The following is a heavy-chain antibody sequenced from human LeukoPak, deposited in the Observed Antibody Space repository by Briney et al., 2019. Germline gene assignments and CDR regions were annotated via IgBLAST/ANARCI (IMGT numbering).Heavy chain of an antibody. J-gene: IGHJ4*02. V-gene: IGHV3-23*01. CDR3: ANRGFVIRVILVGFHKEAYYFDS. CDR2: ISGSGGGT. CDR1: GITVSNYG. Sequence: GGSLRLSCAVSGITVSNYGMSWVRQAPGKGLEWVAGISGSGGGTNYADSVKGRFTISRDNFKNTLYLQMNSLRAEDTAVYFCANRGFVIRVILVGFHKEAYYFDSWGQGALVTVSS. D-gene: IGHD3-22*01.